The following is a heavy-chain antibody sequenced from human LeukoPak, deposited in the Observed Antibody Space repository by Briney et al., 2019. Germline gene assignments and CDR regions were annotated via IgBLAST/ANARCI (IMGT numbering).Heavy chain of an antibody. D-gene: IGHD6-13*01. CDR1: GFTFSSYA. J-gene: IGHJ4*02. CDR3: TTQPRYSNFDY. V-gene: IGHV3-15*01. CDR2: IKSKTDGGTT. Sequence: GRSLRLSCAASGFTFSSYAMHWVRQAPGKGLEWVGRIKSKTDGGTTDYAAPVKGRFTISRDDSKNTLYLQMNSLKTEDTAVYYCTTQPRYSNFDYWGQGTLVTVSS.